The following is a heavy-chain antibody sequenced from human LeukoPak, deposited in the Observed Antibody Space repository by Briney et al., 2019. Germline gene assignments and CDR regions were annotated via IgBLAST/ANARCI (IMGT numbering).Heavy chain of an antibody. CDR1: GFTFSSYS. CDR3: ARILEIEVGLDTAMGPFDY. V-gene: IGHV3-21*01. J-gene: IGHJ4*02. Sequence: GGSLRLSCAASGFTFSSYSMNWVRQAPGKGLEWVSSISSGSSYIYYADSVKGRFTISRDNAKNSLYLQMNSLRAEDAAVYYCARILEIEVGLDTAMGPFDYWGQGTLVTVSS. D-gene: IGHD5-18*01. CDR2: ISSGSSYI.